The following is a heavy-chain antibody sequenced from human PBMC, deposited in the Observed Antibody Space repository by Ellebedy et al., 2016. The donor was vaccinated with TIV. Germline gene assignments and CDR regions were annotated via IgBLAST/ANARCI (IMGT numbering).Heavy chain of an antibody. CDR3: ARDLLGRSGCLDP. J-gene: IGHJ5*02. D-gene: IGHD6-19*01. Sequence: PGGSLRLSCAASGFTFSSYSINRVRQAPGKGLEWVSYISSTSATIFYADSVKGRFTISRDNTKNSLYLQMNSLRAEDTAVYYCARDLLGRSGCLDPWGQGTLVTVSS. CDR1: GFTFSSYS. V-gene: IGHV3-48*04. CDR2: ISSTSATI.